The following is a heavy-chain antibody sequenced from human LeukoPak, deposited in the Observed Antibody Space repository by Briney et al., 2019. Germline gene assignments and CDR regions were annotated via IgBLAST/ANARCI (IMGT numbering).Heavy chain of an antibody. CDR2: IYVTGST. CDR3: ARHIGGGIEDMDV. CDR1: GGSIGTYY. Sequence: SETLSLTCTVSGGSIGTYYWSWIRQSPGKGLEWIGYIYVTGSTRYNPYLQSRVTISVDTSRNQFFLKMSSVTAADTAVYYCARHIGGGIEDMDVWGKGTKVPVSS. J-gene: IGHJ6*03. V-gene: IGHV4-59*08. D-gene: IGHD3-16*02.